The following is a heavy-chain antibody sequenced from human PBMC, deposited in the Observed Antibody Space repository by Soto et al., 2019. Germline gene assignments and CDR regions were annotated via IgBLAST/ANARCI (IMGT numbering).Heavy chain of an antibody. CDR1: GFNFGSYD. CDR2: IGTAGDT. CDR3: ARGSGWFGESALNWFDP. V-gene: IGHV3-13*01. J-gene: IGHJ5*02. Sequence: PGGSLRLSCAASGFNFGSYDMHWVRQATGKGLEWVSAIGTAGDTYYPGSVKGRFTISRENAKNSLYLQMNSLRAEDTAVYYCARGSGWFGESALNWFDPWGQGTLVTVSS. D-gene: IGHD3-10*01.